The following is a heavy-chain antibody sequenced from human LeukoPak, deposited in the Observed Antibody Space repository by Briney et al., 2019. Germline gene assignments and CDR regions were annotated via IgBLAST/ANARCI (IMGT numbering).Heavy chain of an antibody. Sequence: GDSLRLSCAASGFTFTKYWMTWVRQAPGKGLEWVGNIKQDGSDKNYMDSVKGRFTISRDNTKNSVYLQMNSLRAEDTAVYYCAAFDFDYWGQGTLVTVSS. CDR2: IKQDGSDK. J-gene: IGHJ4*02. CDR1: GFTFTKYW. D-gene: IGHD2/OR15-2a*01. V-gene: IGHV3-7*03. CDR3: AAFDFDY.